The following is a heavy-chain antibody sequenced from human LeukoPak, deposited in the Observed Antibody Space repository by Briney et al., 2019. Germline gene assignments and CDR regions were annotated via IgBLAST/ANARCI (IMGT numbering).Heavy chain of an antibody. Sequence: PGGSLRLSCAASGFTVSSNYMSWVRQAPGKGLEWVSVIYSGGSTYYAESVKGRFTIYRDDSKNTLYLQMNSLRAEDTAVYYCAMRLTSAGPEYYWGQGTLVTVSS. CDR1: GFTVSSNY. CDR3: AMRLTSAGPEYY. D-gene: IGHD6-13*01. V-gene: IGHV3-53*01. J-gene: IGHJ4*02. CDR2: IYSGGST.